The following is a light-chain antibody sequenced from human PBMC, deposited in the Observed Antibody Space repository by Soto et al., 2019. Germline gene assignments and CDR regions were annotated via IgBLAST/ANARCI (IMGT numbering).Light chain of an antibody. CDR3: SSYTSLRTVV. CDR2: EVS. Sequence: QSALTQPASVSGSPGQSITISCTGTRSDIGGYNYVSWYQQHPGKAPKLMIYEVSNRPSGVSSRFSAAKSGNTASLTISGLQAEDEADYYCSSYTSLRTVVFGGGTKLTVL. V-gene: IGLV2-14*01. CDR1: RSDIGGYNY. J-gene: IGLJ3*02.